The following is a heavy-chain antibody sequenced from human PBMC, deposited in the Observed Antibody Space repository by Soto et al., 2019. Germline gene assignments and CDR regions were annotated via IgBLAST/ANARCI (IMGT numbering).Heavy chain of an antibody. CDR2: IYYSGST. V-gene: IGHV4-59*01. CDR3: ARGLTGWYYYYGMDV. Sequence: QVQLQESGPGLVKPSETLSLTCTVSGGSISSYYWSWIRQPPGKGLEWIGYIYYSGSTNYNPSLKSRVTISVATSKNQFCLKLSSVTAADTAVYYCARGLTGWYYYYGMDVWGQGTTVTVSS. D-gene: IGHD2-15*01. CDR1: GGSISSYY. J-gene: IGHJ6*02.